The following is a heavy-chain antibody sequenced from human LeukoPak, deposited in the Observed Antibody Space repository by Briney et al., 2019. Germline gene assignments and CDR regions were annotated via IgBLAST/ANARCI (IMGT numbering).Heavy chain of an antibody. CDR3: ARGLNNRKSGRRFDVFEI. J-gene: IGHJ3*02. CDR2: ISYSEST. V-gene: IGHV4-39*07. D-gene: IGHD3-3*01. Sequence: SETLSLTCTVSGGSISSSSNYWGWIRQPPGKGLEWIGNISYSESTNYNPSLKSRVTISVDTSKNQFSLRLSSVTAANTAVYYGARGLNNRKSGRRFDVFEIWGQGTMVTVSS. CDR1: GGSISSSSNY.